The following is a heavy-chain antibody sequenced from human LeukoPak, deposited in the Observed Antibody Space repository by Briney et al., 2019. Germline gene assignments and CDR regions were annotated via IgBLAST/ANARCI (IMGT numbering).Heavy chain of an antibody. D-gene: IGHD4-11*01. CDR1: EFPFSYYA. Sequence: GGSLRLSCLASEFPFSYYAMHWVRQAPGKGLECVSSISNNGGATYHADSVKGRFTISRDNSRNTLYLQMSSLRPEDTAVYYCVKAGVTTISKGWFDPWGQGTLVTVSS. V-gene: IGHV3-64D*06. CDR3: VKAGVTTISKGWFDP. J-gene: IGHJ5*02. CDR2: ISNNGGAT.